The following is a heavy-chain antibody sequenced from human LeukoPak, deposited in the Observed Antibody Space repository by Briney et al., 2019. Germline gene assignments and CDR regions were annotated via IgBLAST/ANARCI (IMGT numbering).Heavy chain of an antibody. V-gene: IGHV3-30-3*01. CDR2: ISYDGSNK. CDR3: ASGKSSSGFDY. J-gene: IGHJ4*02. D-gene: IGHD6-13*01. CDR1: GFTFGSYA. Sequence: PGGSLRFSCAASGFTFGSYAMHWVREAPGKGMEWVAVISYDGSNKYYADSVKGRFTISRDNSKNTLYLQMNSLRAEDTAVYYCASGKSSSGFDYWGQGTLVTVSS.